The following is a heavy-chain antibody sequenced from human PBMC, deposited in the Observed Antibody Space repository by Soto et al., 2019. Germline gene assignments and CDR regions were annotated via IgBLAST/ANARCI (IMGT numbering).Heavy chain of an antibody. V-gene: IGHV1-69*13. J-gene: IGHJ4*02. CDR1: GGTFSSYA. D-gene: IGHD2-21*02. CDR2: IIPIFGTA. Sequence: SVKVSCKATGGTFSSYAISWVRQAPGQGLEWMGGIIPIFGTANYAQKFQGRVTITADESTSTAYMELSSLRSEDTAVYYCARDPYCGGDCYSPYFDYWGQGTLVTVSS. CDR3: ARDPYCGGDCYSPYFDY.